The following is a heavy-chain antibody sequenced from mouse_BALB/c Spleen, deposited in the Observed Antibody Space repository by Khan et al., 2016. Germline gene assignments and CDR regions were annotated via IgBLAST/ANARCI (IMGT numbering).Heavy chain of an antibody. CDR3: ARDYYCSSYWYFEV. Sequence: EVELVESGGGLVQPGGSRKLSCAASGFTFSDYGMAWVRQAPGKGPEWVAFISNLAYRIYYADTVTGRFTISIENAKNTLYLESSGLRSDDTAMYYCARDYYCSSYWYFEVWGAGTTVTVSS. J-gene: IGHJ1*01. D-gene: IGHD1-1*01. CDR2: ISNLAYRI. V-gene: IGHV5-15*02. CDR1: GFTFSDYG.